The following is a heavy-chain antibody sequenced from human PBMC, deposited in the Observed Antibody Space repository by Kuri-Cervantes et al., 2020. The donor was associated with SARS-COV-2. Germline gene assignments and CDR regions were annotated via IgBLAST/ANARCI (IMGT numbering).Heavy chain of an antibody. D-gene: IGHD3-22*01. J-gene: IGHJ6*03. CDR3: ARGINGYFFFYYLDV. CDR2: INHRGDT. V-gene: IGHV4-34*01. Sequence: SETLSLTCALYYGTLTGYQWSWIRQPPGKGLEWIGGINHRGDTYYNPSLEGRVTISRDTSENKFSLRLSSVTAADTAVYFCARGINGYFFFYYLDVWGQGTTVTVSS. CDR1: YGTLTGYQ.